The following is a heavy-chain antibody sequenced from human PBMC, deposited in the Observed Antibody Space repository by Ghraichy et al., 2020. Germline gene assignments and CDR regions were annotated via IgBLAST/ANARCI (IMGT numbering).Heavy chain of an antibody. CDR3: ARNLYTTNWYPIFDY. V-gene: IGHV4-4*02. CDR1: GGSISSNNW. CDR2: IHHSGSA. J-gene: IGHJ4*02. D-gene: IGHD6-13*01. Sequence: SQTLSLTCAVSGGSISSNNWWSWVRQPPGKGLEFIAEIHHSGSAKYNPSLKSRVTISVDKSNNQFSLKLSSVTAADAAMYYCARNLYTTNWYPIFDYWGQGTLVTVSS.